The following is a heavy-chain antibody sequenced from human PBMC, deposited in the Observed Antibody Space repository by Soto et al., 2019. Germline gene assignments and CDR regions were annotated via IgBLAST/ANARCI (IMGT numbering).Heavy chain of an antibody. Sequence: VQLQESGPGLVKPSETLSLTCTVSGGSMSSYYWSWIRQPAGKGLEWIGRIYGSWITTYNPSLERRVTTSVDTSKNQFSLKLTSVTAADTAFYYCAREEGDRVTYGNNCFDPWGQGSLVTVSS. CDR1: GGSMSSYY. CDR3: AREEGDRVTYGNNCFDP. V-gene: IGHV4-4*07. J-gene: IGHJ5*02. D-gene: IGHD4-17*01. CDR2: IYGSWIT.